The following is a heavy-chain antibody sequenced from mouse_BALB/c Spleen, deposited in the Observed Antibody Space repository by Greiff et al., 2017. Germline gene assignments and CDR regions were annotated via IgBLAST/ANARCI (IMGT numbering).Heavy chain of an antibody. V-gene: IGHV3-2*02. Sequence: EVKLVESGPGLVKPSQSLSLTCTVTGYSITSDYAWNWIRQFPGNKLEWMGYISYSGSTSYNPSLKSRISITRDTSKNQFFLQLNSVTTEDTATYYCARYGDEGYFDYWGQGTTLTVSS. J-gene: IGHJ2*01. CDR3: ARYGDEGYFDY. D-gene: IGHD1-1*01. CDR1: GYSITSDYA. CDR2: ISYSGST.